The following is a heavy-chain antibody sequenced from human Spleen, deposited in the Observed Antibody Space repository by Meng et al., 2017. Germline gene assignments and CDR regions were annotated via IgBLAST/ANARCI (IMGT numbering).Heavy chain of an antibody. CDR3: TRMVTGGDYVS. J-gene: IGHJ5*02. Sequence: WVRQPPGKGLEWVGRIRGKADNYATKYAASVKGRFTIARDDSKNTAYLQMNSLKTEDTAVYYCTRMVTGGDYVSWGQGALVTVSS. D-gene: IGHD4-17*01. CDR2: IRGKADNYAT. V-gene: IGHV3-73*01.